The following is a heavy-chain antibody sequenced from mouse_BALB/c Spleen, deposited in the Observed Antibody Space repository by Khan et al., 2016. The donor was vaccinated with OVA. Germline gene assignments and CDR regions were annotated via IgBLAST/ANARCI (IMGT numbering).Heavy chain of an antibody. Sequence: EVKVVESGGDLVKPGGSLKLSCAASGFTFSTYGMSWVRQTPDKRLEWVATVSTGGGYTYYPDSVKGRFTISSDNAKNTLYLQRSSLKSEDTAMFYCARLAYYYDSEGFAYWGQGTLVTVSA. V-gene: IGHV5-6*01. CDR3: ARLAYYYDSEGFAY. CDR2: VSTGGGYT. D-gene: IGHD1-1*01. J-gene: IGHJ3*01. CDR1: GFTFSTYG.